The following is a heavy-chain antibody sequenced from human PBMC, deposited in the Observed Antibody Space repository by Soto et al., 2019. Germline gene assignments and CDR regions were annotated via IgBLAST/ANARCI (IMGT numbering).Heavy chain of an antibody. V-gene: IGHV4-34*01. CDR1: GGSFSDYY. Sequence: SETLSLTCAVYGGSFSDYYWTWIRQAPGKGLEWIGEINHGGASNCNPSLKSRVTMSVDTSKSQFSLKLSSVTAADTAVYYCARGEGVVVPAAIHYYYYMDVWGKGTTVTVSS. J-gene: IGHJ6*03. CDR3: ARGEGVVVPAAIHYYYYMDV. CDR2: INHGGAS. D-gene: IGHD2-2*02.